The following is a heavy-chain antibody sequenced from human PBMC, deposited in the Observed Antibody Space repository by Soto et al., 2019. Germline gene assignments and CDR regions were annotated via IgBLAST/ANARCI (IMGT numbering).Heavy chain of an antibody. Sequence: SVGGVVQPGRSLRLSCAASGFTFSSYAMHWVRQAPGKGLEWVAVISYDGSNKYYADSVKGRFTISRDNSKNTLYLQMNSLRAEDTAVYYCARDPHWGQGTLVTVSS. J-gene: IGHJ4*02. CDR3: ARDPH. CDR2: ISYDGSNK. V-gene: IGHV3-30-3*01. CDR1: GFTFSSYA.